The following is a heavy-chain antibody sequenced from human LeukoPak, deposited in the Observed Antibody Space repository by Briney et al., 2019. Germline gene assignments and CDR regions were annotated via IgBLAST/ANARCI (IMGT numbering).Heavy chain of an antibody. CDR1: GFIFSNYA. D-gene: IGHD2-15*01. CDR2: ISDSGGST. J-gene: IGHJ6*02. Sequence: AGGSLRLSCVVSGFIFSNYAMTWVRQAPGKGLEWVSVISDSGGSTNYADSVKGRFIISRDNSRDTLYLQMNSLRAEDTAVYYYAKALGYCSGGSCYSPPRYYYYYGMDVWGQGTTVTVSS. V-gene: IGHV3-23*01. CDR3: AKALGYCSGGSCYSPPRYYYYYGMDV.